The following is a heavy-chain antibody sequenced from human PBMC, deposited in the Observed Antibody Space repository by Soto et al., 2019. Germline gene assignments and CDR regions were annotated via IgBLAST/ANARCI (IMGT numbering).Heavy chain of an antibody. CDR1: GFTFSSYS. CDR3: ARVNLVFGPNYDILTGYSFFDY. Sequence: GGSLRLSCAASGFTFSSYSMNWVRQAPGKGLEWVSYISSSSSTIYYADSVKGRFTISRDNAKNSLYLQMNSLRDEDTAVYYCARVNLVFGPNYDILTGYSFFDYWGQGTLVTVSS. CDR2: ISSSSSTI. V-gene: IGHV3-48*02. J-gene: IGHJ4*02. D-gene: IGHD3-9*01.